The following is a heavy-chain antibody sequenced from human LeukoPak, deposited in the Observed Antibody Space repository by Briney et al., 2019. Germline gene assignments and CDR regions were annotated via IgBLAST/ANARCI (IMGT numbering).Heavy chain of an antibody. D-gene: IGHD6-19*01. CDR2: ISSSSSYI. Sequence: PGGSLRLSCAASGFTFSDYYMSWIRQAPGKGLEWVSSISSSSSYIYYADSVKGRFTISRDNAKNSLYLQMNSLRAEDTALYYCARLSGPGSGWTTLDFWGQGTLVTVSS. J-gene: IGHJ4*02. CDR1: GFTFSDYY. CDR3: ARLSGPGSGWTTLDF. V-gene: IGHV3-11*03.